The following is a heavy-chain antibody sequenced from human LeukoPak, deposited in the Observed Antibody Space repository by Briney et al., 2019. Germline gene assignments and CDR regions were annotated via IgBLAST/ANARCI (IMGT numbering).Heavy chain of an antibody. D-gene: IGHD3-10*01. J-gene: IGHJ3*01. CDR3: ARPVYHYGSGSHFGFDL. CDR2: IYPGDSDT. Sequence: ESLEISCEASGYSFTTYWIGWVRQLPRKGLEWMGIIYPGDSDTRYSPSFQSHAAISSERTITTVFLLWNNLWASDTAVYYCARPVYHYGSGSHFGFDLWGQGTMVTVSS. V-gene: IGHV5-51*01. CDR1: GYSFTTYW.